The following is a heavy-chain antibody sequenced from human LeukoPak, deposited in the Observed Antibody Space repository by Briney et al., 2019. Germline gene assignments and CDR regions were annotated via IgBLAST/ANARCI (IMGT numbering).Heavy chain of an antibody. CDR1: GGSMSRNNW. CDR3: ASKRYDSGSGAFDI. Sequence: SETLSLTCAVPGGSMSRNNWWGCVGQPPGKGLEWIGEIFHSGSTNYNPSLKTRGTISVAKSKNQFSLKLSTVLAADTAVYYCASKRYDSGSGAFDIWGQGTMVTVYS. CDR2: IFHSGST. D-gene: IGHD3-10*01. V-gene: IGHV4-4*02. J-gene: IGHJ3*02.